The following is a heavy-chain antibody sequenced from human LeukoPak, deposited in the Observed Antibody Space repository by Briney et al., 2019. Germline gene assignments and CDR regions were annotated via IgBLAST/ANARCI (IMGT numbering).Heavy chain of an antibody. Sequence: ASVKVSCKASGYTFTSYYMHWVRQAPGQGLEWMGVINPSGDGTNYPQRFQGRVTLTRDTSTSTVYMELSSLRSEDTAIYYCAKETPNTGWFDPWGQGTLVTVSS. D-gene: IGHD1-14*01. CDR2: INPSGDGT. V-gene: IGHV1-46*01. CDR3: AKETPNTGWFDP. J-gene: IGHJ5*02. CDR1: GYTFTSYY.